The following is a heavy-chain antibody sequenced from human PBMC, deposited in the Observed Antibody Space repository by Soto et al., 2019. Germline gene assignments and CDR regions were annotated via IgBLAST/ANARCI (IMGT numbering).Heavy chain of an antibody. J-gene: IGHJ4*02. V-gene: IGHV3-23*04. D-gene: IGHD3-22*01. Sequence: EVQLVESGGGLVKPGGSLRLSCAASGFTFRSYAMSWVRQAPGKGLEWVSSILASGDSTYYADSVKGRFTISRDNSKNTLYLQMNSLRAEDTAVYYCAKRRDDNSGFYWDFWGQGTLVTASS. CDR1: GFTFRSYA. CDR3: AKRRDDNSGFYWDF. CDR2: ILASGDST.